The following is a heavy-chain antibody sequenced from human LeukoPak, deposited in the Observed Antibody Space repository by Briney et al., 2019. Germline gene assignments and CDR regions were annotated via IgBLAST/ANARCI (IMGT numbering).Heavy chain of an antibody. CDR1: GFTFSSYD. V-gene: IGHV3-13*01. CDR3: ARLRFLEWLSHYYYYYGMDV. Sequence: GGSLRLSCAASGFTFSSYDMHWVRQATGKGLEWVSAIGTAGDTYYPGSVKGRFTISRENAKNSLYLQMNSLRAEDTAVYYCARLRFLEWLSHYYYYYGMDVWGQGTTVTVSS. D-gene: IGHD3-3*01. CDR2: IGTAGDT. J-gene: IGHJ6*02.